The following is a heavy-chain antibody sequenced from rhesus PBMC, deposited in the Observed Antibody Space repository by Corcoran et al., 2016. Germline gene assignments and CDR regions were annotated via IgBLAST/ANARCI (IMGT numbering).Heavy chain of an antibody. CDR1: GYRFTSYL. Sequence: EVQLVQSGAAVKRLGESLKISCKTSGYRFTSYLIQRVGQWPGKGLEGLGAIDPTDSDTKYRPSYQGQVPISADKSISTAYLQWSSLKASDSATYYCAKEDGSSFFDYWGQGVLVTVSS. CDR2: IDPTDSDT. D-gene: IGHD4-29*01. CDR3: AKEDGSSFFDY. J-gene: IGHJ4*01. V-gene: IGHV5-2*01.